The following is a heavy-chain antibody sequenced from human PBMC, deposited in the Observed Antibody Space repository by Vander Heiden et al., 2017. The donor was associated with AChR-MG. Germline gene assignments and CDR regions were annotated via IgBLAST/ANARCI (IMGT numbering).Heavy chain of an antibody. Sequence: QVQLAQSGAELKKPGSSVKVSGKASGGGSSSTAGIWVRQAPGQGLEWMGGIIPVFGTANHAQKFHGSVTITADEPTSTAYMELSSLRSEDTAVYYCARSTSYILTGYSRYGIDVWGQGTTVTVSS. V-gene: IGHV1-69*01. D-gene: IGHD3-9*01. J-gene: IGHJ6*02. CDR3: ARSTSYILTGYSRYGIDV. CDR1: GGGSSSTA. CDR2: IIPVFGTA.